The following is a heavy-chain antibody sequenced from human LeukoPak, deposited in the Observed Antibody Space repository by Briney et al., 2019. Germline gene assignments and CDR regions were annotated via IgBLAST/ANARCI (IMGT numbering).Heavy chain of an antibody. V-gene: IGHV3-30*18. CDR3: AKDSRSSGWYSGMDV. Sequence: GGSLRLSCVSSGFTIGTAWMSWVRQAPGKGLEWVAVISYDGSNKYYADSVKGRFTISRDNSKNTLYLQMNSLRAEDTAVYYCAKDSRSSGWYSGMDVWGQGTTVTVSS. J-gene: IGHJ6*02. CDR2: ISYDGSNK. D-gene: IGHD6-19*01. CDR1: GFTIGTAW.